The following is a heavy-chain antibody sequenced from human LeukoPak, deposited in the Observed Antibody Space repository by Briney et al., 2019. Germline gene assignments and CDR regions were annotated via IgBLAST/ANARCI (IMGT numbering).Heavy chain of an antibody. J-gene: IGHJ5*02. Sequence: GASVKVSCKASGYTFTSYAMNWVRQAPGQGLEWMGWINPNSGGTNYAQKFQGRVTMTRDTSISTAYMELSRLRSDDTAVYYCARVDDPYEGIDPWGQGTLVTVSS. V-gene: IGHV1-2*02. CDR1: GYTFTSYA. CDR3: ARVDDPYEGIDP. CDR2: INPNSGGT. D-gene: IGHD3-22*01.